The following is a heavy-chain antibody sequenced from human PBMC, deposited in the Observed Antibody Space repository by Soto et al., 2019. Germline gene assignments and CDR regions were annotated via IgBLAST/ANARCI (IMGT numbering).Heavy chain of an antibody. D-gene: IGHD6-13*01. CDR3: ARARFKAAAGTLDY. CDR1: GFAFSTHA. J-gene: IGHJ4*02. Sequence: LRLSCVASGFAFSTHAMRWVRQAPGKGLEWVAVIWYDGSNKYYADSVKGRFTISRDNSKNTLYLQMNSLRAEDTAVYYCARARFKAAAGTLDYWGQGTLVTVSS. V-gene: IGHV3-33*08. CDR2: IWYDGSNK.